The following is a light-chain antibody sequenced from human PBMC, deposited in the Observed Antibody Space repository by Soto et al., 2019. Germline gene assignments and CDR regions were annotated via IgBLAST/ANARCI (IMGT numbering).Light chain of an antibody. CDR2: AAS. Sequence: VILSSQSASLRTTPTGDRVPISCRMSQGISSYLAWYQQKPGKAPELLIYAASTLQSGVPSRFSGSGSGTDFTLTISCLQSGDFATYYCQQYYSYSLTFGQGTKVDI. CDR3: QQYYSYSLT. V-gene: IGKV1D-8*01. J-gene: IGKJ1*01. CDR1: QGISSY.